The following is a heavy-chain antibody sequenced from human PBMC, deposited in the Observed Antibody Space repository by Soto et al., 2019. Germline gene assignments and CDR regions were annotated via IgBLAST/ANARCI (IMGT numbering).Heavy chain of an antibody. CDR3: ARVGDPLQVNFYYGMDV. J-gene: IGHJ6*02. Sequence: GASVKVSCKASGYTFTSYYMHWVRQAPGQGLEWMGIISPSGAGTDYAQRFKGRVTITRDTSTSTLYMELSSLRSEDTAIYYCARVGDPLQVNFYYGMDVWGQGTTVTVSS. CDR1: GYTFTSYY. V-gene: IGHV1-46*01. CDR2: ISPSGAGT.